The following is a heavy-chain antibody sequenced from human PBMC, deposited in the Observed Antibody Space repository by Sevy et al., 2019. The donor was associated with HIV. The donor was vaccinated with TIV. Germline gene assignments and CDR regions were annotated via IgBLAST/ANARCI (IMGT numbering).Heavy chain of an antibody. CDR3: ARAQYYYGSGSYGAFDY. CDR1: GFTFSSYE. Sequence: GGSLRLSCAASGFTFSSYEMNWVRQAPGKELEWVSYISSSGSTIYYADSVKGRFTISRDNAKNSLYLQMNSLRAEDTAVYYCARAQYYYGSGSYGAFDYWGQGTLVTVSS. D-gene: IGHD3-10*01. J-gene: IGHJ4*02. V-gene: IGHV3-48*03. CDR2: ISSSGSTI.